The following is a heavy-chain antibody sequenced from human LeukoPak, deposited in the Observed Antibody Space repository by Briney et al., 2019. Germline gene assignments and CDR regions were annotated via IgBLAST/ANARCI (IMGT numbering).Heavy chain of an antibody. V-gene: IGHV3-23*01. D-gene: IGHD3-3*01. CDR1: GFTFRAYA. CDR2: ISGNGDNT. J-gene: IGHJ1*01. CDR3: AKDYDFWSGYKEFQH. Sequence: GGSLRLSCAASGFTFRAYAMSWVRQGPGKGLEWVSGISGNGDNTDYADSVKGRFTISRDNSKNTLYLQMNSLRAEDTAVYYCAKDYDFWSGYKEFQHWGQGTLVTVSS.